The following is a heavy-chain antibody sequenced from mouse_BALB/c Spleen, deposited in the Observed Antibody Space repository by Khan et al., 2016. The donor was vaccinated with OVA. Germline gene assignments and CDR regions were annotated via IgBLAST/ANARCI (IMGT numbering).Heavy chain of an antibody. Sequence: EVELVEPGGGLVKPGGSLKLSCAASGFSFSDYYMYWVRQTPDKRLEWVATISDGSIYTYYLDSVKGRFTLSRDNAKNNLFLQMNSLKSENTSMYFCTRGDFYSYSSFLYWGQGTLVTVSA. V-gene: IGHV5-4*02. CDR1: GFSFSDYY. D-gene: IGHD1-1*01. J-gene: IGHJ3*01. CDR2: ISDGSIYT. CDR3: TRGDFYSYSSFLY.